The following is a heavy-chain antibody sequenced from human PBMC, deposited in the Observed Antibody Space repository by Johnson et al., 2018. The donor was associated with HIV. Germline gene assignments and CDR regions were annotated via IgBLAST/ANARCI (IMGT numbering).Heavy chain of an antibody. Sequence: MLLVESGGGLVKPGGSLRLSCAASGISFSYAWMSWVRRAPGKGLEWVGRIKSKGSGGTIDYAAPVKDRFTISRDDSKNTLYLQMNSPKTEDTAVYYCTTGRPSSAAFDIWGQGTMVTVSS. CDR2: IKSKGSGGTI. CDR3: TTGRPSSAAFDI. CDR1: GISFSYAW. V-gene: IGHV3-15*01. J-gene: IGHJ3*02.